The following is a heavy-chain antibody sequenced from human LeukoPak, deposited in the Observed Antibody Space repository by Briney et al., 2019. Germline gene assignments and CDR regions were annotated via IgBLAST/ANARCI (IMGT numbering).Heavy chain of an antibody. CDR3: ASSGVGVVNFDY. V-gene: IGHV1-69*05. Sequence: ASVKVSCKASGGTFSSYAISWVRQAPGQGLEWMEGIIPILGTANYAQKFQGRVTITTDESTSTAYMELSSLRSEDTAVYYCASSGVGVVNFDYWGQGTLVTVSS. J-gene: IGHJ4*02. D-gene: IGHD3-3*01. CDR1: GGTFSSYA. CDR2: IIPILGTA.